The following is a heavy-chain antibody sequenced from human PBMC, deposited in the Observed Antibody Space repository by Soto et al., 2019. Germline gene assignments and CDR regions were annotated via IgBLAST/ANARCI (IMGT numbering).Heavy chain of an antibody. J-gene: IGHJ5*02. Sequence: SVKVSCTASGGTVSIYAISWVRQAPGQGLEWMGGIIPIFGTANYAQKFQGRVTITADESTSTAYMELSSLRSEDTAVYYCARGVCGGDCYYQDTNWFDPWGQGTLVTVSS. V-gene: IGHV1-69*13. D-gene: IGHD2-21*02. CDR2: IIPIFGTA. CDR3: ARGVCGGDCYYQDTNWFDP. CDR1: GGTVSIYA.